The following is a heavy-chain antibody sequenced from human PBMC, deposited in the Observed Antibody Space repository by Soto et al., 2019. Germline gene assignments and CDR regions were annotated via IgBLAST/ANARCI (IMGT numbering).Heavy chain of an antibody. J-gene: IGHJ6*03. Sequence: SETQSLTCTVSGGSIRSYYWSWIRQPPGKGLEWIGYIYYSGSTNYNPSLKSRVTISVDTSKNQFSLKLSSVTAADTAVYYCARTDPYYYYYMDVWGKGTTVTAP. CDR1: GGSIRSYY. V-gene: IGHV4-59*08. D-gene: IGHD2-21*02. CDR2: IYYSGST. CDR3: ARTDPYYYYYMDV.